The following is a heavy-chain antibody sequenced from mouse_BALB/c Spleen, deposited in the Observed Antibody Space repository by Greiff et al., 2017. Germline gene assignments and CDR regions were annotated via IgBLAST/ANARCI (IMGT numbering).Heavy chain of an antibody. CDR1: GYTFTSYW. Sequence: QVQLQQPGAELVRPGASVKLSCKASGYTFTSYWINWVKQRPGQGLEWIGNIYPSDSYTNYNQKFKDKATLTVDKSSSTAYMQLSSPTSEDSAVYYCTRSGYGSPPYYFDYWGQGTTLTVSS. J-gene: IGHJ2*01. CDR3: TRSGYGSPPYYFDY. V-gene: IGHV1-69*02. D-gene: IGHD1-1*01. CDR2: IYPSDSYT.